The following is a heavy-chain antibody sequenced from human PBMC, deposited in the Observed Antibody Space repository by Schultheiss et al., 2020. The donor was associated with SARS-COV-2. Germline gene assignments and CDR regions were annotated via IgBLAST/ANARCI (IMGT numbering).Heavy chain of an antibody. CDR1: GFTFSSYA. Sequence: GGSLRLSCAASGFTFSSYAMHWVRQAPGKGLEWVGFIRSKAYGGTTEYAASVKGRFTISRDDSKSIAYLQMNSLKTEDTAVYYCTRQYHPGYWGQGTLVTVSS. J-gene: IGHJ4*02. D-gene: IGHD1-14*01. CDR3: TRQYHPGY. V-gene: IGHV3-49*04. CDR2: IRSKAYGGTT.